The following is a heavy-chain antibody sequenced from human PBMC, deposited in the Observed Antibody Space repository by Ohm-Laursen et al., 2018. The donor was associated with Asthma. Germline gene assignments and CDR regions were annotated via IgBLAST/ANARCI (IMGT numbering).Heavy chain of an antibody. D-gene: IGHD1-7*01. CDR1: GFTFRSHS. V-gene: IGHV3-48*02. CDR3: ARKRITGTTRGAFDL. J-gene: IGHJ3*01. CDR2: IQSSSETI. Sequence: SLRLSCAASGFTFRSHSMNWVRRPPGKGLEWVAYIQSSSETIYYADSVKGRFTISRDNAKNSLYLQMNSLRDEDTAVYYCARKRITGTTRGAFDLWGQGTMVTVSS.